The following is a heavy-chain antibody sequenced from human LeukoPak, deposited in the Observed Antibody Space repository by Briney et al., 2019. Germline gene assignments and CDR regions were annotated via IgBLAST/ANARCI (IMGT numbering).Heavy chain of an antibody. V-gene: IGHV1-2*02. D-gene: IGHD2-15*01. CDR3: ARDFCSGGSCYDY. CDR1: GYTFTGYY. Sequence: ASVTVSCKASGYTFTGYYMHWVRQAPGQGLEWMGWINPNSGGTNYAQKFQGRVTMTRDTSISTAYMELSRLRSDDTAVYYCARDFCSGGSCYDYWGQGTLVTVSS. CDR2: INPNSGGT. J-gene: IGHJ4*02.